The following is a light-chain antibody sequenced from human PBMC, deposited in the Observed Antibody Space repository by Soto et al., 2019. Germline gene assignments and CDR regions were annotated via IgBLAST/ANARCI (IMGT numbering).Light chain of an antibody. CDR1: SSNIGAGFD. J-gene: IGLJ3*02. CDR2: GIN. Sequence: QSVLTQPPSVSGAPGQRVTISCTGNSSNIGAGFDVHWYQQLPGTAPKLLIHGINNRPSGVPDRFSASKSGTSASLAITGLQAADEADYYGQSYDSSLSGVFGGGTKLTVL. V-gene: IGLV1-40*01. CDR3: QSYDSSLSGV.